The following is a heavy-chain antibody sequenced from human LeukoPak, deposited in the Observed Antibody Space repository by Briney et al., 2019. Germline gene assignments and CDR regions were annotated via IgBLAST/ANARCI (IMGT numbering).Heavy chain of an antibody. CDR3: SRSLDY. J-gene: IGHJ4*02. CDR2: INQDGTNQ. Sequence: GGSLRLSXVASGFPFSGYWMDWVRQAPGKGMEWVANINQDGTNQYYAASVKGRFSISRDNAKNSLYLQMNSLRAEDTAVYYCSRSLDYLGQGVLVTVSS. V-gene: IGHV3-7*01. CDR1: GFPFSGYW.